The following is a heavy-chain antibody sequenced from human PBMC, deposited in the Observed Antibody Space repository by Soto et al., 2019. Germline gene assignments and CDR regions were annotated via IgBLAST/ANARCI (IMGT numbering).Heavy chain of an antibody. Sequence: PGGSLRLACAASGFSFNRYSMHWVRQVPGRGLEWVAGLNWRGDNVAYVDSVKGRFTISRDNAKQSLFLQMDSLRPEDTAHYYCAKERYALSWYEAALDFWGHGIQVTVSS. CDR1: GFSFNRYS. CDR2: LNWRGDNV. D-gene: IGHD5-12*01. CDR3: AKERYALSWYEAALDF. V-gene: IGHV3-9*01. J-gene: IGHJ4*01.